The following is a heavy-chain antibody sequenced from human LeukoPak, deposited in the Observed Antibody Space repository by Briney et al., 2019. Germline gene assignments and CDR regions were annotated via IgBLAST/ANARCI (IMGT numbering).Heavy chain of an antibody. J-gene: IGHJ4*02. V-gene: IGHV4-59*01. D-gene: IGHD1-26*01. CDR2: IYYSGST. CDR3: AREIPYSGSYSIPVGGYDY. Sequence: PSETLSLTCTVSGGSISSYYWSWIRQPPGKGLEWIGYIYYSGSTNYNPSLKSRVTISVDTSKNQFSLKLSSVTAADTAVYYCAREIPYSGSYSIPVGGYDYWGQGTLVTVSS. CDR1: GGSISSYY.